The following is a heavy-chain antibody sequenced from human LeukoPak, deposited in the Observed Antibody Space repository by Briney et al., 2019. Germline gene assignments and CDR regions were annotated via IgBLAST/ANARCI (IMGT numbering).Heavy chain of an antibody. CDR2: INHSGST. Sequence: SETLSLTCAVYGGSLSGHYWSWTRQPPGQGLEWIGEINHSGSTDYNPSLKSRVTISVDTSKNQFSLKVSSVTAADTAVYYCARRRVAGTTRTHFDYWGQGTLVTVSS. D-gene: IGHD6-19*01. CDR3: ARRRVAGTTRTHFDY. V-gene: IGHV4-34*01. CDR1: GGSLSGHY. J-gene: IGHJ4*02.